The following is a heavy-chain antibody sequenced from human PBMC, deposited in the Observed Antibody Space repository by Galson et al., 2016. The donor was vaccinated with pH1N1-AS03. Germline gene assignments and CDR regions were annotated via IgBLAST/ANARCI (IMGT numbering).Heavy chain of an antibody. Sequence: ETLSLTCTVSGGSINSYYWTWIRQPPGKGLEWIGQIYYTGDIIYTPSLRSRVTISVDTSKNQLSLSLSSVTAADTAVYYCGRHLRNSYSMDVWGQGTTVAVSS. D-gene: IGHD2-21*01. CDR2: IYYTGDI. CDR3: GRHLRNSYSMDV. J-gene: IGHJ6*02. CDR1: GGSINSYY. V-gene: IGHV4-59*08.